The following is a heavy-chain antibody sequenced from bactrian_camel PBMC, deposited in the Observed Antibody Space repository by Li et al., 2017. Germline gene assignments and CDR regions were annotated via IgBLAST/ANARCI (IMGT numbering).Heavy chain of an antibody. D-gene: IGHD3*01. J-gene: IGHJ4*01. CDR1: GATDGVTC. V-gene: IGHV3S63*01. CDR3: AAVLMLTTAPLRADEYTY. CDR2: IYVGDGTS. Sequence: HVQLVESGGGSVQAGGSLRLSCAASGATDGVTCTGWFRQIPGNEREGVASIYVGDGTSSYADSVKGRFTIFQNAAKNTVYLQMNSLKSEDTAMYYCAAVLMLTTAPLRADEYTYWGRGTQVTVS.